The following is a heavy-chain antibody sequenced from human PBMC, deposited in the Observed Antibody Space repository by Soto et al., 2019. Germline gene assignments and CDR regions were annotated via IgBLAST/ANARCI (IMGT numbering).Heavy chain of an antibody. D-gene: IGHD1-26*01. CDR1: GFTFSSYA. J-gene: IGHJ4*02. Sequence: PGGSLRLSCAASGFTFSSYAMSWVRQAPGKGLEWVSAISGSGGSTYYADSVKGRFTISRDNSKNTLYLQMNSLRAEDTAVYYCAKDRTNVGATKEVFSSPSEFDYWGQGTLVTVSS. CDR3: AKDRTNVGATKEVFSSPSEFDY. CDR2: ISGSGGST. V-gene: IGHV3-23*01.